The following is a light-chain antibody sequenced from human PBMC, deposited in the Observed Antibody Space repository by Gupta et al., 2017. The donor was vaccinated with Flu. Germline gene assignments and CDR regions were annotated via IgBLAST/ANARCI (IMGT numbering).Light chain of an antibody. J-gene: IGLJ2*01. CDR3: QSYDTTLSLV. CDR1: TSNIGAGFD. V-gene: IGLV1-40*01. CDR2: DNT. Sequence: QSVLTQPPSVSGAPGQRVTISCTGSTSNIGAGFDVHWYQQLPETAPKLLIYDNTIRPSGVPDRFSGSKSGTSASLAITGLQAGDEADYYCQSYDTTLSLVFGGGTKLTAL.